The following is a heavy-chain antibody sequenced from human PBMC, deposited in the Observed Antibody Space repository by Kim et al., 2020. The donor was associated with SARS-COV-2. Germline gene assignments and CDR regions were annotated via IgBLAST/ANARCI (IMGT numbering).Heavy chain of an antibody. CDR1: GGSISSSSYY. D-gene: IGHD3-3*01. CDR2: IYYSGST. J-gene: IGHJ3*02. Sequence: SETLSLTCTVSGGSISSSSYYWGWIRQPPGKGLEWIGSIYYSGSTPYNPSLKSRVTISVDTSKNQFSLKLSSVTAADTAVYYCARHKGNTIFGVVIIDAFDIWGQGTMVTVSS. V-gene: IGHV4-39*01. CDR3: ARHKGNTIFGVVIIDAFDI.